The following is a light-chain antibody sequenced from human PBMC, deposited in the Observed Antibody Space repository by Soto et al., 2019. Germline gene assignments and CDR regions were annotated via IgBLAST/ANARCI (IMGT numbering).Light chain of an antibody. Sequence: EIVLTQSPGTLSLSPGERATLSCRASQSVSSTYLAWYQQKPGQAPRLLIYGASSRATGIPDRFSGSGSGTDFTLTSSRLEPEDLAVYYCHQYGNSYTFGQGTKVEIK. V-gene: IGKV3-20*01. CDR2: GAS. CDR3: HQYGNSYT. CDR1: QSVSSTY. J-gene: IGKJ2*01.